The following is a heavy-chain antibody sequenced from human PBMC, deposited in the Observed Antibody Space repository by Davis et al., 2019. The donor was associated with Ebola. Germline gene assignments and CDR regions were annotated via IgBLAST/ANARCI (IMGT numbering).Heavy chain of an antibody. D-gene: IGHD6-13*01. V-gene: IGHV3-73*01. CDR1: GFTFSGSA. CDR3: AKGNVQEQLVLSYFDY. CDR2: IRSKANSYAT. J-gene: IGHJ4*02. Sequence: GESLKISCAASGFTFSGSAMHWVRQASGKGLEWVGRIRSKANSYATAYAASVKGRFTISRDDSKNTAYLQMNSLKTEDTAVYYCAKGNVQEQLVLSYFDYWGQGTLVTVSS.